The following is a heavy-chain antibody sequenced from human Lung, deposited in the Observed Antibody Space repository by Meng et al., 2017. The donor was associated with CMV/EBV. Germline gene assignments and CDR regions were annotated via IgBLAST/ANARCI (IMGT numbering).Heavy chain of an antibody. D-gene: IGHD3-22*01. CDR1: GFTFNTYA. Sequence: SCAASGFTFNTYAMHWVRQAPGKGLEWVAVISYDGSNKYTADSVQGRLTISRDNSKNNLYLQMNSLTVEDTAVYYCVRDQGGESMIAVLIERFGMEVWXQGTXVNVAS. V-gene: IGHV3-30*04. CDR2: ISYDGSNK. CDR3: VRDQGGESMIAVLIERFGMEV. J-gene: IGHJ6*01.